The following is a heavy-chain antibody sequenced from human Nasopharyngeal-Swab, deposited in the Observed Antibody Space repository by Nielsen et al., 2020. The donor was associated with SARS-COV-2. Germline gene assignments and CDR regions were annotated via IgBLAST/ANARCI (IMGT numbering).Heavy chain of an antibody. V-gene: IGHV3-7*03. J-gene: IGHJ4*02. CDR3: ADPLTPGF. CDR2: INPDGSEK. D-gene: IGHD2-15*01. Sequence: GESLKISCAASGMTFSRFWMTWVRQLPGKGLEWVANINPDGSEKYYLDSVEGRFTISRDNARNSLFLQMNSLRPEDTGVYYCADPLTPGFWGQGTLVTVSS. CDR1: GMTFSRFW.